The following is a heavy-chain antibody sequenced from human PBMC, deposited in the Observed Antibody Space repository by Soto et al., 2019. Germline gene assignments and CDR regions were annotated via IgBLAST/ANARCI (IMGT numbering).Heavy chain of an antibody. CDR3: ARFCSSSTSCFRDY. J-gene: IGHJ4*02. Sequence: SETLSLTCAVYGGSFSGYYWSWIRQPPGKGLEWIGEINHSGSTNYNPSLKSRVTISVDTSKNQFSLKLSSVTAADTAVYYCARFCSSSTSCFRDYWGQGTLVTVSS. CDR1: GGSFSGYY. D-gene: IGHD2-2*01. CDR2: INHSGST. V-gene: IGHV4-34*01.